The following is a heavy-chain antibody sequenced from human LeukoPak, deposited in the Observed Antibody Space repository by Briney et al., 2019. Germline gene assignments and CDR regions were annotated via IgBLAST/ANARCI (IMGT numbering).Heavy chain of an antibody. V-gene: IGHV4-61*02. CDR3: ARDPARYSGYDLTD. CDR2: IYTSGST. J-gene: IGHJ4*02. CDR1: GGSISSGSYY. Sequence: TLCLTCAGSGGSISSGSYYWSWIRQPAGKGLEWIGRIYTSGSTNYNPSLKSRVTISVDTSKNQFPLKLSSVTAADTAVYYCARDPARYSGYDLTDWGQGTLVTVSS. D-gene: IGHD5-12*01.